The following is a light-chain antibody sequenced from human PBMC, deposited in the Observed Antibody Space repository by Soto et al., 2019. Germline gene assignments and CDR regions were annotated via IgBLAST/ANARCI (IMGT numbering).Light chain of an antibody. CDR3: QQYDNLPSIT. Sequence: DIQMTQSPSSLSASVGDRVTITCQASQDISNYLNWYQQKPGKAPKLLIYDASNLETGVPSRFSGIGSWKDFTFTISSLQPEDIATYYCQQYDNLPSITFGQGTRLEIK. CDR2: DAS. CDR1: QDISNY. V-gene: IGKV1-33*01. J-gene: IGKJ5*01.